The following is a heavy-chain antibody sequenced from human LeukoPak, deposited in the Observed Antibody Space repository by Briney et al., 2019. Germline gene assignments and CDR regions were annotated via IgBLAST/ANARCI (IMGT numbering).Heavy chain of an antibody. D-gene: IGHD3-22*01. Sequence: PGGSLRLSCAASGFTFSNAWMSWVRQAPGKGPEWVGRIKSKTDGGTTDYAAPVKGGFTISRDDSKNTLYLQMNSLKTEDTAVYYCTTDHDSSGYVFDYWGQGTLVTVSS. CDR2: IKSKTDGGTT. J-gene: IGHJ4*02. V-gene: IGHV3-15*01. CDR1: GFTFSNAW. CDR3: TTDHDSSGYVFDY.